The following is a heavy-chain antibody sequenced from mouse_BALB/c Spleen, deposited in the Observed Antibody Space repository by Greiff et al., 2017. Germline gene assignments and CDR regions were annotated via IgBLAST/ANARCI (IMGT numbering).Heavy chain of an antibody. CDR1: GFTFSDFY. Sequence: EVNVVESGGGLVQPGGSLRLSCATSGFTFSDFYMEWVRQPPGKRLEWIAASRNKANDYTTEYSASVKGRFIVSRDTSQSILYLQMNALRAEDTAIYYCARDATRYDGGFYAMDYWGQGTSVTVSS. V-gene: IGHV7-1*02. CDR3: ARDATRYDGGFYAMDY. J-gene: IGHJ4*01. D-gene: IGHD2-14*01. CDR2: SRNKANDYTT.